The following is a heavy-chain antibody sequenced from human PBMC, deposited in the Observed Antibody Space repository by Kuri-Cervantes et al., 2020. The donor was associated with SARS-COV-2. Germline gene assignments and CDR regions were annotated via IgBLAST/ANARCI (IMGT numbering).Heavy chain of an antibody. J-gene: IGHJ6*03. Sequence: ESLMISCAASEISISCYVMHWVRQAPGKGLEWVSSIGSSSSYIYYADSVKGRFTISRDNAKNSLYLQMNSLRAEDTAVYYCARDLGYCSSTSCYEGHYMDVWGKGTTVTVSS. V-gene: IGHV3-21*01. D-gene: IGHD2-2*01. CDR2: IGSSSSYI. CDR3: ARDLGYCSSTSCYEGHYMDV. CDR1: EISISCYV.